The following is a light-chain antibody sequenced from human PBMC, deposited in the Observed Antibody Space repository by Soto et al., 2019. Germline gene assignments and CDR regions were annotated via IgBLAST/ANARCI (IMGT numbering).Light chain of an antibody. CDR2: EVS. Sequence: QSALIQPASVSGSPGQSITISCTGTSSDVGGSNYVSWYQHHPHRAPKLLIYEVSYRPSGVSNRFSGSKSGNIASLTISGLQAEDEADYYCSSYTSSNTLEGFGSGTKLTVL. J-gene: IGLJ1*01. CDR1: SSDVGGSNY. V-gene: IGLV2-14*01. CDR3: SSYTSSNTLEG.